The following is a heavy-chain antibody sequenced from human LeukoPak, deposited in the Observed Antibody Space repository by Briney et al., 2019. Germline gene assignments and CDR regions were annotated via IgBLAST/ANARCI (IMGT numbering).Heavy chain of an antibody. CDR1: GFTFSSYA. D-gene: IGHD3/OR15-3a*01. Sequence: PGGSLRLSCAASGFTFSSYALSWVRQAQGKGLEWVSAINYSGGTTYYADSVKGRFTISRDNSKYTLYLQMNSLRVEDTAVYFCAKVGTWTYWGQGTLVTVSS. J-gene: IGHJ4*02. CDR2: INYSGGTT. CDR3: AKVGTWTY. V-gene: IGHV3-23*01.